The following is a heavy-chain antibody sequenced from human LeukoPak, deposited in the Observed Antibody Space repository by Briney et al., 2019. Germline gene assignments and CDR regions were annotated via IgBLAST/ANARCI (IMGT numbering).Heavy chain of an antibody. Sequence: GGSLRLSCAASGFTFSSYSMNWVRQAPGKGLEWLSYISSSSSTIYYADSVKGRFTISRDNAKNSLYLQMNSLRAADTAVYYCARGDCSGGSCYLSLTTIDYWGQGTLVTVSS. CDR1: GFTFSSYS. J-gene: IGHJ4*02. CDR2: ISSSSSTI. V-gene: IGHV3-48*01. D-gene: IGHD2-15*01. CDR3: ARGDCSGGSCYLSLTTIDY.